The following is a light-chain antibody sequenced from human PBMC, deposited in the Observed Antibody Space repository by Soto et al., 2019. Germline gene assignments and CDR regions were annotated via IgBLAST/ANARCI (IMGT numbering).Light chain of an antibody. CDR2: YDS. V-gene: IGLV3-21*04. Sequence: SYDLTQPPSVSVAPGKTARITCGGNNIGSKSVHWYQQKPGQAPVLVIYYDSDRPSGIPERFSGSNSGNTATLTISRVEAGDEADYYCQVWDSSSDHPRVFGGGTKVTVL. CDR3: QVWDSSSDHPRV. CDR1: NIGSKS. J-gene: IGLJ2*01.